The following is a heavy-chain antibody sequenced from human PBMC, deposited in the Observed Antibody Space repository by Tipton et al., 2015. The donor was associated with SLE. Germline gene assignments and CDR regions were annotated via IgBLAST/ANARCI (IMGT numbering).Heavy chain of an antibody. CDR3: TRVPRYNWNYIAD. CDR1: GGSISSSSYY. Sequence: TLSLTCTVSGGSISSSSYYWGWIRQPPGKGLEWIGSIYYSGSTYYNPSLKSRVTISVDTSKSQFSLKLSSVTAADTAVYHCTRVPRYNWNYIADWGQGTLVSVSS. V-gene: IGHV4-39*07. D-gene: IGHD1-7*01. J-gene: IGHJ4*02. CDR2: IYYSGST.